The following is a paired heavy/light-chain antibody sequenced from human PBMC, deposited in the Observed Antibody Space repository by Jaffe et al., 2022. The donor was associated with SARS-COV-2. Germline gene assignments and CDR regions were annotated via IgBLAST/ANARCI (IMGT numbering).Light chain of an antibody. CDR1: QSITRW. Sequence: DIQMTQYPFTLSASVGDRVTITCRASQSITRWLAWYQQKPGKAPKVLIYKASSLESGVPSRFSGSGSGTEFTLTISSLQPDDFATYYCQQYNTFTWTFGQGTKVEIK. CDR3: QQYNTFTWT. CDR2: KAS. J-gene: IGKJ1*01. V-gene: IGKV1-5*03.
Heavy chain of an antibody. CDR2: ISSGGST. CDR1: GFTFTSYA. D-gene: IGHD3-10*01. J-gene: IGHJ4*02. Sequence: ESGGRLVQSGGSLRLSCAASGFTFTSYAMTWVRQAPEAGLEWVSTISSGGSTYYADSVRGRFTISRDNSKNTLYLQMNSLRAEDTAAYYCATEFYYGASAYWGQGTLVTVSS. V-gene: IGHV3-23*01. CDR3: ATEFYYGASAY.